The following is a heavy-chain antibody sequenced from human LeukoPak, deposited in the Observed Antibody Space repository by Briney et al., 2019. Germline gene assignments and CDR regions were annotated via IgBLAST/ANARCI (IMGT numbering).Heavy chain of an antibody. CDR2: IYYSGST. CDR3: ARVSLAIVVVGGALIRNADAFDI. CDR1: GGSISSYY. V-gene: IGHV4-59*01. D-gene: IGHD3-22*01. J-gene: IGHJ3*02. Sequence: SETLSLTCTVSGGSISSYYWSWIRQPPGKGLEWIGYIYYSGSTNYNPSLKSRVTISVDTSKNQFSLKLSSVTAADTAVYYCARVSLAIVVVGGALIRNADAFDIWGQGTMVTVSS.